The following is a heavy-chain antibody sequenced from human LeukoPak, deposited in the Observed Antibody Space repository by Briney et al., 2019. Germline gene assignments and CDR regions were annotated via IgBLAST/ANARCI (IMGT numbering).Heavy chain of an antibody. CDR3: ARAPMVYYVSFYYFDY. V-gene: IGHV1-69*13. CDR1: GGTFSSYA. D-gene: IGHD3-10*02. CDR2: IIPIFGTA. J-gene: IGHJ4*02. Sequence: SVKVSCKASGGTFSSYAISWVRQAPGQGLEWMGGIIPIFGTANYAQKFQGRVTITADESTSTAYMELSSLRSEDTAVYYCARAPMVYYVSFYYFDYWGQGTLVTVSS.